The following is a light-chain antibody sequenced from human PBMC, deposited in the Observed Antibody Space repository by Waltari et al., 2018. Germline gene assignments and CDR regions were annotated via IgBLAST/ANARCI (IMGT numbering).Light chain of an antibody. V-gene: IGKV3-11*01. CDR3: QQRSNVLFA. CDR1: QSVSSF. J-gene: IGKJ3*01. CDR2: DAS. Sequence: EVVLTQSPATLSLSPGERATLSCRPSQSVSSFLAWYQQKPGQAPRLLIYDASNRATGIPARFSGSGSGTDFTLTISSLEPEDFAVYYCQQRSNVLFAFGPGTKVDFK.